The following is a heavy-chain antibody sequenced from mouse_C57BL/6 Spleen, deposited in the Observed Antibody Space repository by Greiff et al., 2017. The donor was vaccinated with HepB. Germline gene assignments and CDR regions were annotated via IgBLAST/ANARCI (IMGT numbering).Heavy chain of an antibody. Sequence: QVTLKESGPGILQSSQTLSLTCSFSGFSLSTSGMGVSWIRHPPGKGLEWLAHIYWDDDKRYNPSLKSRLTISKDTSRNQVFLKITSVDTADTATYYCARSPYGSSSWYFDVWGTGTTVTVSS. CDR2: IYWDDDK. V-gene: IGHV8-12*01. CDR1: GFSLSTSGMG. CDR3: ARSPYGSSSWYFDV. D-gene: IGHD1-1*01. J-gene: IGHJ1*03.